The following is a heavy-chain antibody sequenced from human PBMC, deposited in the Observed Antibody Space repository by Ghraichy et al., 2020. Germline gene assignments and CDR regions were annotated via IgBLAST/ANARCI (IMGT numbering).Heavy chain of an antibody. V-gene: IGHV3-48*01. CDR1: GFTFSSYN. Sequence: GGSLRLSCAASGFTFSSYNMNWVRQAPGKGLEWVSNISSSSSTIYYADSGKGRFTITRDNAKNSLYLHMHILSAENTAVDYCARDSGTTGTPDFDYWGQGTLVTVSS. CDR3: ARDSGTTGTPDFDY. J-gene: IGHJ4*02. CDR2: ISSSSSTI. D-gene: IGHD1-1*01.